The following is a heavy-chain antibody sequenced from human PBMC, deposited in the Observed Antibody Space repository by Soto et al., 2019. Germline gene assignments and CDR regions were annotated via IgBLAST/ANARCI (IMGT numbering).Heavy chain of an antibody. CDR2: ISSSGIST. J-gene: IGHJ4*02. D-gene: IGHD4-4*01. CDR1: GLTFSSYV. CDR3: AKGTPNTVKSDS. V-gene: IGHV3-23*01. Sequence: PGGSLRLSCAASGLTFSSYVMSWVRQAPGKGLEWVSTISSSGISTSHSDSVKGRFTISRDNSKNTLYLQMNSLRAEDTAVYYCAKGTPNTVKSDSWGQGTLVTVSS.